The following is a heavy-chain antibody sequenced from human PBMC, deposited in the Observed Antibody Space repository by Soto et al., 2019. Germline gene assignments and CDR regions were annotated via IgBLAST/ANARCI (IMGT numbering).Heavy chain of an antibody. CDR1: GFTFSSYE. J-gene: IGHJ6*02. D-gene: IGHD1-26*01. CDR2: ISSSGSTI. Sequence: PGGSLRLSCAASGFTFSSYEMNWVRQAPGKGLEGVSYISSSGSTIYYADSVKGRFTISRDNAKNSLYLQMNSLRAEDTAVYYCARVWYSGLPRSDYGMDVWGQGTTVTVSS. CDR3: ARVWYSGLPRSDYGMDV. V-gene: IGHV3-48*03.